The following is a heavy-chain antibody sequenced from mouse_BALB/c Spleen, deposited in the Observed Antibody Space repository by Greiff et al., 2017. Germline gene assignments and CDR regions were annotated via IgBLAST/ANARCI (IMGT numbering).Heavy chain of an antibody. J-gene: IGHJ2*01. V-gene: IGHV5-6*01. CDR1: GFTFSSYG. CDR2: ISSGGSYT. D-gene: IGHD2-2*01. Sequence: EVQLVESGGDLVKPGGSLKLSCAASGFTFSSYGMSWVRQTPDKRLEWVATISSGGSYTYYPDSVKGRFTISRDNAKNTLYLQMSSLKSEDTAMYYCARQIYYGYDGYYFDYWGQGTTLTVSS. CDR3: ARQIYYGYDGYYFDY.